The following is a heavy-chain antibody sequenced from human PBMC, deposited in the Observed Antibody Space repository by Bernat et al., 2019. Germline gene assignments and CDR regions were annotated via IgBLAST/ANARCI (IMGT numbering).Heavy chain of an antibody. Sequence: QVQLQESGPGLVKPSETLSLTCTVSGYSISSGYYWGWIRQPPGKGLEWIGSIYHSGSTYYNPSLKSRVTISVDTSKSKFSLKLSSVTAADTAVYYCARARGRITGINWFDPWGQGTLVTVSS. CDR2: IYHSGST. D-gene: IGHD1-20*01. CDR3: ARARGRITGINWFDP. CDR1: GYSISSGYY. V-gene: IGHV4-38-2*02. J-gene: IGHJ5*02.